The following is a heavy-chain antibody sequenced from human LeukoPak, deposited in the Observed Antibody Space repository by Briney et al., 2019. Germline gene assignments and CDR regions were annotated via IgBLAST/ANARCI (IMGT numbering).Heavy chain of an antibody. CDR1: GGTFSRSA. CDR2: FDPEDGET. V-gene: IGHV1-24*01. Sequence: ASVKVSCKASGGTFSRSAISWVRQAPGKGLEWMGGFDPEDGETIYAQKFQGRVTMTEDTSTDTAYMELSSLRSEDTAVYYCATNHRQISGWYNADYYYYMDVWGKGTTVTVSS. CDR3: ATNHRQISGWYNADYYYYMDV. J-gene: IGHJ6*03. D-gene: IGHD6-19*01.